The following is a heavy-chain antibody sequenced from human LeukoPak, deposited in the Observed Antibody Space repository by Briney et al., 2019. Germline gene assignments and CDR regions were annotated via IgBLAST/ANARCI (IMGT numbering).Heavy chain of an antibody. CDR3: ARDRYDFWSGYYYYGMDV. CDR2: ISSSSSTI. Sequence: GGSLRLSCAASGFTFSSYSMNWVRQAPGKGLEWVSYISSSSSTIYYADSVKGRFTISRDNAKNSLYLQMNSLRDKDTAVYYCARDRYDFWSGYYYYGMDVWGQGTTVTVSS. V-gene: IGHV3-48*02. D-gene: IGHD3-3*01. CDR1: GFTFSSYS. J-gene: IGHJ6*02.